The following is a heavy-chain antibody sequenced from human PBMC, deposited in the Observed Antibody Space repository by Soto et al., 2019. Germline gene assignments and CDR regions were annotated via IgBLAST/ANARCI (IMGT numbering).Heavy chain of an antibody. CDR2: ISGSGGRT. Sequence: VVSLRLSCAASGFTFRSYAVRWVRQAPGKGLEWVSGISGSGGRTDYADSVKGRFIISRDNSKNTLYLQMNSLRAEGTAVYYCAKYARSRWSLFDDWGQGTLVTV. D-gene: IGHD6-13*01. CDR3: AKYARSRWSLFDD. J-gene: IGHJ4*02. CDR1: GFTFRSYA. V-gene: IGHV3-23*01.